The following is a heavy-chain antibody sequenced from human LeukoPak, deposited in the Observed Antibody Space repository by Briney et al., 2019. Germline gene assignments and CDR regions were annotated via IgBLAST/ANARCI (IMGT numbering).Heavy chain of an antibody. CDR2: IASDGSST. CDR3: TRDYSSSSGRAFDI. V-gene: IGHV3-74*01. D-gene: IGHD6-6*01. Sequence: GGSLRLSCAASGFTFSSYWMNWVRQAPGKGLVWVSRIASDGSSTTYADSVKGRFTISRDNAKNSLYLQMNSLRAEDTAVYYCTRDYSSSSGRAFDIWGQGTMVTVSS. CDR1: GFTFSSYW. J-gene: IGHJ3*02.